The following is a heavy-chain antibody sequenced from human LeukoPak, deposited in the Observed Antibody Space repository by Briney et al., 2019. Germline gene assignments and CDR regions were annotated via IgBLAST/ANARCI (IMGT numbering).Heavy chain of an antibody. CDR2: IYYSGST. CDR3: ARDQWGSKAFDY. V-gene: IGHV4-30-4*01. Sequence: SETLSLTCTVSGGSISSGDYYWSWIRQPPGKGLEWIGYIYYSGSTYYNPSLKSRVTISVDTSKNQFSLKLSSVTAADTAVYFCARDQWGSKAFDYWGRGTLVTVSS. D-gene: IGHD1-26*01. CDR1: GGSISSGDYY. J-gene: IGHJ4*02.